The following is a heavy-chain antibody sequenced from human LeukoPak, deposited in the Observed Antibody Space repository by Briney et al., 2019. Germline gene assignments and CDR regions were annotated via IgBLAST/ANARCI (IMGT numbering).Heavy chain of an antibody. J-gene: IGHJ4*02. V-gene: IGHV3-7*01. CDR3: ARGGAAAARKRGIDY. CDR2: IKQDGSEK. D-gene: IGHD6-13*01. Sequence: SGGSLRLSCAASGFTFSSYWMSWVRQAPGKGLEWVANIKQDGSEKYYVDSVRGRFTISRDNTKNSLYLQMNSLRVEDTAVYYCARGGAAAARKRGIDYWGRGTLVTVSS. CDR1: GFTFSSYW.